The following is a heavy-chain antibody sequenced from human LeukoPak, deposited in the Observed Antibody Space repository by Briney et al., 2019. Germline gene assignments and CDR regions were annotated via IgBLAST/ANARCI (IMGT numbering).Heavy chain of an antibody. CDR3: ARDGMVYVGYYGMDV. D-gene: IGHD2-8*01. Sequence: EASVKVSCKASGYTFTSYAMHWVRQTPGQRLEWMGWINAGNGNTKYSQKFQGRVTITRDTSASTAYMELSSLRSEDTAVYYCARDGMVYVGYYGMDVWGQGTTVTVSS. J-gene: IGHJ6*02. CDR2: INAGNGNT. V-gene: IGHV1-3*01. CDR1: GYTFTSYA.